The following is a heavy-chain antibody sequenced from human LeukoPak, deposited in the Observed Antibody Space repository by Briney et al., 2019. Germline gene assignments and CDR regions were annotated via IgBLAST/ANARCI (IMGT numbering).Heavy chain of an antibody. Sequence: SETLSLTCTVSGGSIISSSYYWGWIRQPPGKGLEWIGSMSYSGSTYYNPSLKSRVTISVDTSKTQFSLKLSSVTAADTAVYYCARRSSWYGYYFDHWGQGTLVTVSS. CDR3: ARRSSWYGYYFDH. CDR2: MSYSGST. J-gene: IGHJ4*02. CDR1: GGSIISSSYY. D-gene: IGHD6-13*01. V-gene: IGHV4-39*01.